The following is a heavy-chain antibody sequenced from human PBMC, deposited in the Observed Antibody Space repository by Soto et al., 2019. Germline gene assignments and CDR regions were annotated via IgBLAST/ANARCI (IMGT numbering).Heavy chain of an antibody. CDR2: ISSSGSTI. J-gene: IGHJ5*02. V-gene: IGHV3-11*01. CDR1: GFTFSSYA. D-gene: IGHD6-6*01. CDR3: ARAGSSSFFSTVNWFDP. Sequence: GGSLRLSCAASGFTFSSYAMSWIRQAPGKGLEWVSYISSSGSTIYYADSVKGRFTISRDNAKNSLYLQMNSLRAEDTAEYYCARAGSSSFFSTVNWFDPWGQGTLVTVSS.